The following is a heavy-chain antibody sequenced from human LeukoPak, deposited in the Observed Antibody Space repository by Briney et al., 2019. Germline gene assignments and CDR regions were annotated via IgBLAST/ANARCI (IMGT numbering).Heavy chain of an antibody. D-gene: IGHD3-10*01. J-gene: IGHJ4*02. CDR1: GFTFSTYE. Sequence: PGGSLRLSCAASGFTFSTYEMNWVRQAPGKGLEWVSYISTSGNTIYYADSVKGRFTISRDNAKNSLYLQMYSLRAEDTAVYYCARGPLPAEYDYWGQGTLVTVSS. CDR2: ISTSGNTI. CDR3: ARGPLPAEYDY. V-gene: IGHV3-48*03.